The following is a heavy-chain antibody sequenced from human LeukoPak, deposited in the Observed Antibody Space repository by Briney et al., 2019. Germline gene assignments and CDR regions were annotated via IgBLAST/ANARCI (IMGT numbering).Heavy chain of an antibody. CDR3: ARAYSSSWYFNWFDP. CDR1: GGSFSGYY. Sequence: SETLSLTCAVYGGSFSGYYWSWIRQPPGKGLEWIGEINHSGSINRNPSLKSRVTISVDTSKNQFSLKLSSVTAADTAVYYCARAYSSSWYFNWFDPWGQGTLVTVSS. CDR2: INHSGSI. D-gene: IGHD6-13*01. J-gene: IGHJ5*02. V-gene: IGHV4-34*01.